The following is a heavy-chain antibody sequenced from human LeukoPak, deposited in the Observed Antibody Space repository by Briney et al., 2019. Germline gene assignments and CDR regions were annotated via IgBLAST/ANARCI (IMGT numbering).Heavy chain of an antibody. CDR2: INPNNGGT. Sequence: ASVKVSCKASGYTFTGYYMHWVRQAPGQGLEWVGWINPNNGGTHYPQKFQGRVTMTRDTSISTAYMELSSLRSDDTAVYYCAREMALADIKCHDYWGQGTLVTVSS. J-gene: IGHJ4*02. D-gene: IGHD6-19*01. CDR1: GYTFTGYY. CDR3: AREMALADIKCHDY. V-gene: IGHV1-2*02.